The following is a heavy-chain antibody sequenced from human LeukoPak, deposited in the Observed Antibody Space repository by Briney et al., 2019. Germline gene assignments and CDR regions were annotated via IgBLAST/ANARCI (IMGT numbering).Heavy chain of an antibody. CDR1: GYTFTSYY. CDR3: ARDRPSSWYGHYYYYMDV. J-gene: IGHJ6*03. CDR2: INPSGGST. D-gene: IGHD6-13*01. Sequence: ASVKVSCKASGYTFTSYYMHWVRQAPGQGLEWMGIINPSGGSTSYAQKFQGRVTMTRDTSISTAYMELSRLRSDDTAVYYCARDRPSSWYGHYYYYMDVWGKGTTVTISS. V-gene: IGHV1-46*01.